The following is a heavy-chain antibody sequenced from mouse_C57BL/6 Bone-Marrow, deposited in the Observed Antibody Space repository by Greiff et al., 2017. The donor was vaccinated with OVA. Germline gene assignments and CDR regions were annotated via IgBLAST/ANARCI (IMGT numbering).Heavy chain of an antibody. CDR1: GFNIKNTY. CDR2: IDPANDNT. J-gene: IGHJ4*01. Sequence: VQLQQSVAELVRPGASVKLSCTASGFNIKNTYMHWVKQRPEQGLVWIGRIDPANDNTKYAPKFQGKATMTADTSSNTAYLQLSSRSSEDTAVYCCARGNFGSSFYAMDYWGQGTSVTVSS. CDR3: ARGNFGSSFYAMDY. D-gene: IGHD1-1*01. V-gene: IGHV14-3*01.